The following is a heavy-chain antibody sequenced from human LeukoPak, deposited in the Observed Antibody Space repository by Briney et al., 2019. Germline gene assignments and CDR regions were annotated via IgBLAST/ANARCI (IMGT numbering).Heavy chain of an antibody. J-gene: IGHJ3*02. Sequence: GGSLRLSCAASGFTFSNYDIHWVRQAPGKGLEWVTFIRCDGSIKYFADSVKGRFTISKDNAKISLYLQMNSLRVEDTAVYYCPRATYDSSGYYYGRNAFDIWGQGTMVTVSS. V-gene: IGHV3-30*02. D-gene: IGHD3-22*01. CDR2: IRCDGSIK. CDR1: GFTFSNYD. CDR3: PRATYDSSGYYYGRNAFDI.